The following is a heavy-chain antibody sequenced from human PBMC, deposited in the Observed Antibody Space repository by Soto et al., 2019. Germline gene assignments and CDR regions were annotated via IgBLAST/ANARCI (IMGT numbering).Heavy chain of an antibody. CDR2: ISGSGGST. J-gene: IGHJ4*02. D-gene: IGHD6-19*01. CDR1: GCTFSSYA. CDR3: AKVLDSSGWYSTEYYFDY. Sequence: GGSLRLSCAASGCTFSSYAMSWVRQAPGKGLEWVSAISGSGGSTYYADSVEGRFTISRDNSKNTLYLQMNSLRAEDTAVYYCAKVLDSSGWYSTEYYFDYWGQGTLVTVS. V-gene: IGHV3-23*01.